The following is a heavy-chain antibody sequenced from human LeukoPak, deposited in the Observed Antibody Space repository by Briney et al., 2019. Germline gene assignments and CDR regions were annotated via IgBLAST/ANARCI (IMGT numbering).Heavy chain of an antibody. D-gene: IGHD5-12*01. J-gene: IGHJ4*02. CDR1: GYTFTSYY. CDR2: INPSGGST. V-gene: IGHV1-46*01. CDR3: ARSGYDPNFDY. Sequence: ASVKVSCKASGYTFTSYYMHWVRQAPGQGLEWMGVINPSGGSTSYAQKFQGRVTMTRDMSTSTVYMELSSLRSEDTAVYYCARSGYDPNFDYWGQGTLVTVSS.